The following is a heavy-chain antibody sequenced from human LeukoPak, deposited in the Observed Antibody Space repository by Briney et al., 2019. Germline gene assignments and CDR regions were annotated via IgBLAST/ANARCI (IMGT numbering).Heavy chain of an antibody. CDR3: ATPDPERDIGRFFYYMDV. Sequence: ASVKVSCKASGYTFTGYYMHWVRQAPGQGLEWMGWINPNSGGTNYAQKFQGRVTMTRDTSISTAYMELSRLRSDDTAVYYCATPDPERDIGRFFYYMDVWGKGTTVTVSS. V-gene: IGHV1-2*02. D-gene: IGHD5-12*01. J-gene: IGHJ6*03. CDR1: GYTFTGYY. CDR2: INPNSGGT.